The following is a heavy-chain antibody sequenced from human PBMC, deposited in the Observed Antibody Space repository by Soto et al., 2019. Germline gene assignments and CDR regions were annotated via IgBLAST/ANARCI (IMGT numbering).Heavy chain of an antibody. D-gene: IGHD6-19*01. CDR2: NSTYNRNT. CDR1: GYTFTNYG. Sequence: ASVKVSCKTSGYTFTNYGIGWVPPAPGQGLEWMGWNSTYNRNTNYVQKFHGRVTMTTDTSTTTAYMEVRSLRSDDTAVSDCATLTYNSGLPYWG. CDR3: ATLTYNSGLPY. J-gene: IGHJ4*01. V-gene: IGHV1-18*01.